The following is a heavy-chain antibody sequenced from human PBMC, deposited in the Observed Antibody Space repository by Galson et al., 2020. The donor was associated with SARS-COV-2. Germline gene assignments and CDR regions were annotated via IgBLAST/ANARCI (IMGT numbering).Heavy chain of an antibody. CDR2: ISYDGSNK. CDR3: ARDRSGSYYGPFDY. V-gene: IGHV3-30*01. D-gene: IGHD1-26*01. Sequence: GGSLRLSCAASGFTFSSYAMHCVRQAPGKGLEWVAVISYDGSNKYYADSVKGRFTISRDNSKNTLYLQMNSLRAEDTAVYYCARDRSGSYYGPFDYWGQGTLVTVSS. CDR1: GFTFSSYA. J-gene: IGHJ4*02.